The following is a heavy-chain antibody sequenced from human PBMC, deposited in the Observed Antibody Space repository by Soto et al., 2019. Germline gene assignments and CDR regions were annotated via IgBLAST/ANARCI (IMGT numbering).Heavy chain of an antibody. V-gene: IGHV1-8*01. J-gene: IGHJ4*02. D-gene: IGHD2-15*01. CDR1: LYTFTNSD. CDR2: MNPDSGHA. CDR3: ARRPHCSGGICYYGLDN. Sequence: ASLQVSFKASLYTFTNSDINWVRQAPVQVLEWMGWMNPDSGHAAYAQKFQGRVTFTTSTSTSTVYMEMRSLGSEDTAVYYCARRPHCSGGICYYGLDNWGQGTLVTVSS.